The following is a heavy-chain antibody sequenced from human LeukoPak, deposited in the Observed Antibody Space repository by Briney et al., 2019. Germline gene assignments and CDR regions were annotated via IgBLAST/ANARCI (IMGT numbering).Heavy chain of an antibody. CDR1: GFTFSSYG. Sequence: GGSLRLSCAASGFTFSSYGMHWVRQAPGKGLEWVAVIWYDGSNKYYADSVKGRFTISRDNAKNSLYLQMNSLRAEDTAVYYCARDYGGGRGIAVAGVLDWWGQGTLVTVSS. CDR3: ARDYGGGRGIAVAGVLDW. J-gene: IGHJ4*02. V-gene: IGHV3-33*01. CDR2: IWYDGSNK. D-gene: IGHD6-19*01.